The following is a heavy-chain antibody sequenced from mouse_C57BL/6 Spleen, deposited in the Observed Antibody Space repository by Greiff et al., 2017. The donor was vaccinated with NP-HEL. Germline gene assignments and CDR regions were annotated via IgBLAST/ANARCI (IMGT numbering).Heavy chain of an antibody. J-gene: IGHJ3*01. CDR3: AREEYYYGSSGDAFAY. D-gene: IGHD1-1*01. V-gene: IGHV1-76*01. CDR1: GYTFTDYY. CDR2: IYPGSGNT. Sequence: QVQLQQSGAELVRPGASVKLSCKASGYTFTDYYINWVKQRPGQGLEWIARIYPGSGNTSYNEKFKGTATLTAEKTSSTAYMQLSRLTSEDSAVYVCAREEYYYGSSGDAFAYGGKGTLVTVSA.